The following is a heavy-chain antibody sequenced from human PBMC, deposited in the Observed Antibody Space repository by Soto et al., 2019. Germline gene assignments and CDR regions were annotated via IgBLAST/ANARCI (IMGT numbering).Heavy chain of an antibody. V-gene: IGHV3-23*01. Sequence: GSLRLSCAASGFTFSSYAMSWVRQAPGKGLEWVSAISGSGGSTYYADSVKGRFTISRDNSKNTLYLQMNSLRAEDTAVYYCARHGNYDFWSGYSDPPQLDYWGQGTLVTVSS. J-gene: IGHJ4*02. CDR2: ISGSGGST. CDR1: GFTFSSYA. D-gene: IGHD3-3*01. CDR3: ARHGNYDFWSGYSDPPQLDY.